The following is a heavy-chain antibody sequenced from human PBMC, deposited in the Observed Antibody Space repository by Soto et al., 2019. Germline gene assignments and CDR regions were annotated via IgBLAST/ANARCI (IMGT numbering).Heavy chain of an antibody. V-gene: IGHV3-30-3*01. J-gene: IGHJ4*01. CDR3: AREIERLLGY. Sequence: QVQLVESGGGVVQPGRSLRLSCAASGFTFSSYAMHWVRQAPGKGLEWVAVISYDGSNKYYADSVKGRFTISRDNSKNTLYLQMNSLRAEDTTVYYCAREIERLLGYGGHGTLVTVSS. CDR1: GFTFSSYA. D-gene: IGHD3-3*01. CDR2: ISYDGSNK.